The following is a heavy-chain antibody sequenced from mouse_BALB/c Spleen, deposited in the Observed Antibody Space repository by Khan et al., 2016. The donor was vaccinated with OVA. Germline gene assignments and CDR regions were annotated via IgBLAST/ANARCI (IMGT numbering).Heavy chain of an antibody. CDR3: AIRDYFDY. CDR2: ISTDSVNT. Sequence: QVQLQQSGPELVRPGVSVKISCKGSGYTFTDYSMHWVKQSHAKSLEWIGVISTDSVNTNYNQKFKGNATLTVDKSSSTAYMELARMTSEDSAIYYCAIRDYFDYWGQGTTLTVSS. CDR1: GYTFTDYS. J-gene: IGHJ2*01. V-gene: IGHV1S137*01.